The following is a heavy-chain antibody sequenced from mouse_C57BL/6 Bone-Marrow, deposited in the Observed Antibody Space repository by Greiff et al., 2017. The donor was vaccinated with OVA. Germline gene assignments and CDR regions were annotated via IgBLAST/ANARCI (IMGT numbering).Heavy chain of an antibody. V-gene: IGHV1-75*01. Sequence: VQLQESGPELVKPGASVKISCKASGYTFTDYYINWVKQRPGKGLEWIGWIFPGSGSTYYNEKFKGKATLTVDKSSSTAYMLLSSLTSEDSAVYFCATITTVGAYWYFDVWGTGTTVTVSS. CDR3: ATITTVGAYWYFDV. J-gene: IGHJ1*03. D-gene: IGHD1-1*01. CDR1: GYTFTDYY. CDR2: IFPGSGST.